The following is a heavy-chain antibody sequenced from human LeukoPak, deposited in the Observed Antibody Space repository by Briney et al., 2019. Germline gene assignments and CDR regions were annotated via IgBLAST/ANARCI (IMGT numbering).Heavy chain of an antibody. V-gene: IGHV3-7*03. CDR2: IKHDESEK. D-gene: IGHD4-23*01. CDR1: GFTLSSYW. J-gene: IGHJ4*02. Sequence: SGGSLRLSCAASGFTLSSYWMAWVRQAPGKGQEWVANIKHDESEKYYAESVRGRFTISRENAKNSLYLQMNSLRAEDTALYYCARDNGGSLDHWGQGTLLTVSS. CDR3: ARDNGGSLDH.